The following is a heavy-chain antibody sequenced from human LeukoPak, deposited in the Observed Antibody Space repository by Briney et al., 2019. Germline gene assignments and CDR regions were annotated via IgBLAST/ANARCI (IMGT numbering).Heavy chain of an antibody. Sequence: SVKVSCKTSGGSFSNYAISWVRQAPGQGLEWMGAIISIFGIAHFAQEFQGRVTITADESTSTAYMELRSLRSDDTAVYYCARVQMTTVEYYYYGMDVWGQGTTVTVSS. V-gene: IGHV1-69*13. CDR1: GGSFSNYA. CDR2: IISIFGIA. J-gene: IGHJ6*02. D-gene: IGHD4-11*01. CDR3: ARVQMTTVEYYYYGMDV.